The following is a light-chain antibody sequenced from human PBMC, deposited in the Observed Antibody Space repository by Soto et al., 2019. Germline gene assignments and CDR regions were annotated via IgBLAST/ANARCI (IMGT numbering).Light chain of an antibody. CDR1: SSNIGNNF. Sequence: QSVLTQPPSVSAAPGQKVTISCSGSSSNIGNNFVSWYQQLPGTAPKLLIYDDDKRPSGIPDRFSGSKSGTSATLGISGLQTGDEADYYCGTWHSSRRAVFGGGTKLTVL. J-gene: IGLJ2*01. V-gene: IGLV1-51*01. CDR2: DDD. CDR3: GTWHSSRRAV.